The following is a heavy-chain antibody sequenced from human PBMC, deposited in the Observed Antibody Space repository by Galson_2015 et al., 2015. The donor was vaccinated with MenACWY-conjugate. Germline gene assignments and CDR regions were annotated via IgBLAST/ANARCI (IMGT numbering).Heavy chain of an antibody. J-gene: IGHJ4*02. CDR1: GYSFTTYW. V-gene: IGHV5-10-1*01. CDR3: VRHKGTSWIDD. D-gene: IGHD2-2*01. CDR2: IDPTDSYS. Sequence: QSGAEVKKPGESLRISCKGSGYSFTTYWIIWVRQMPGKGLEWMGWIDPTDSYSNYNPSFQGHVTLSVDKAINTAYLQWSSLKGSDTAIYFCVRHKGTSWIDDWGQGTLVIVSS.